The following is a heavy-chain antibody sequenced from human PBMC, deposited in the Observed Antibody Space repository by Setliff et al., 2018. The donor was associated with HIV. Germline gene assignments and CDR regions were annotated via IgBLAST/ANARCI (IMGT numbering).Heavy chain of an antibody. D-gene: IGHD3-16*02. J-gene: IGHJ3*02. Sequence: ASVKVSCMPSGYSFTNHYMHWVRQAPGQGLEWMGVINPTGGSTRNTQKFQGRVAMTRDTSTSTVYMELSSLRSEDTAVYYCARDPPLMITFGGVIVDDAFDIWGQGTMVTVSS. CDR3: ARDPPLMITFGGVIVDDAFDI. CDR1: GYSFTNHY. CDR2: INPTGGST. V-gene: IGHV1-46*01.